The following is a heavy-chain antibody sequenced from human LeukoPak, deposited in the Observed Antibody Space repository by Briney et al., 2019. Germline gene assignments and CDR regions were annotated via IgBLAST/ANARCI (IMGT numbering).Heavy chain of an antibody. CDR3: AALYSSSWYYFDY. Sequence: SETLSLTCTVSGGSISSYYWSWIRQPPGKGLEWIGYIYYSGSTNYNPSLKSRVTIPVDTSKNQFSLKLSSVTAADTAVYYCAALYSSSWYYFDYWGQGTLVTVSS. CDR1: GGSISSYY. J-gene: IGHJ4*02. V-gene: IGHV4-59*01. D-gene: IGHD6-13*01. CDR2: IYYSGST.